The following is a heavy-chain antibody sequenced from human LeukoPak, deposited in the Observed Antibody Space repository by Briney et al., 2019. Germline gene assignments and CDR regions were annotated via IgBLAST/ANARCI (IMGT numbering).Heavy chain of an antibody. Sequence: SGPALVKPTQTLTLACTFSGFSLNTSGMCLNWIRQPPGKALEWLARIDWDDDKYYNTSLKTRLTISKDTSKNQVVLTMTDMDPVDTATYYCARQTSGRHAVDIWGQGTMVTVSS. CDR2: IDWDDDK. V-gene: IGHV2-70*11. CDR3: ARQTSGRHAVDI. J-gene: IGHJ3*02. CDR1: GFSLNTSGMC.